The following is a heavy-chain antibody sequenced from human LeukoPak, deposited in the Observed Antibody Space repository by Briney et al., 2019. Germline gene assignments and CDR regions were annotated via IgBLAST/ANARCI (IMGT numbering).Heavy chain of an antibody. Sequence: ASVTVSCKASGGTFSSYAISWVRQAPGQGLEWMGRIIPILGIANYAQKFQGRVTITADKSTSTAYMELSSLRSEDTAVCYCARDLIGAFDIWGQGTMVTVSS. CDR1: GGTFSSYA. CDR2: IIPILGIA. J-gene: IGHJ3*02. CDR3: ARDLIGAFDI. D-gene: IGHD2/OR15-2a*01. V-gene: IGHV1-69*04.